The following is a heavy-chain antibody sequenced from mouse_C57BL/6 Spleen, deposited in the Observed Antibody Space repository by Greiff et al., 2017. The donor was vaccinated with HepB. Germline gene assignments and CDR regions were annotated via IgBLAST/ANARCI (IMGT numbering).Heavy chain of an antibody. CDR1: GYTFTSYW. Sequence: VQLQQPGAELVKPGASVKMSCKASGYTFTSYWITWVKQRPGQGLEWIGDIYPGSGSTNYNEKFKSKATLTVDTSSSTAYMQLSSLTSEDSAVYYCARSYYDARGFAYWGQGTLVTVSA. J-gene: IGHJ3*01. D-gene: IGHD2-4*01. CDR2: IYPGSGST. CDR3: ARSYYDARGFAY. V-gene: IGHV1-55*01.